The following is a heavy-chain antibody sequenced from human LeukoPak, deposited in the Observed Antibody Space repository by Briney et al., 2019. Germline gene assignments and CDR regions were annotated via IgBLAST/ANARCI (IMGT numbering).Heavy chain of an antibody. D-gene: IGHD5-18*01. V-gene: IGHV3-48*03. CDR3: ARYSYGHRYFDY. Sequence: PGGSLRLSCAASGFTFSSYEMNWVRQAPGKGLEWVSYISSSGSTIYYADSVKGRFTISRDNAKNSLYLQMNSLRAEDTAVYYCARYSYGHRYFDYWGQGTLVTVSS. CDR1: GFTFSSYE. CDR2: ISSSGSTI. J-gene: IGHJ4*02.